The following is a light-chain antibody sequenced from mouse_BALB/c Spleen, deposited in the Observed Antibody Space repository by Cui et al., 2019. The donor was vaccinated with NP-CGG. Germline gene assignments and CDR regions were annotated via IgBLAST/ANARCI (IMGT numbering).Light chain of an antibody. Sequence: AVVTQESALTTSPGEKVTLTCRSSTGAVTTNNYANWVQEKPDHLFTGLIGGTNNRVPGVPARFSGSLIGDKAALTITGAQTEDEAIYFCALWYSNHWVFGGGTKLTVL. V-gene: IGLV1*01. CDR1: TGAVTTNNY. J-gene: IGLJ1*01. CDR2: GTN. CDR3: ALWYSNHWV.